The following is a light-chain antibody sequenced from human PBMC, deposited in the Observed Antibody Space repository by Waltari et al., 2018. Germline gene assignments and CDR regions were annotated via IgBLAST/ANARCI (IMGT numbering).Light chain of an antibody. V-gene: IGLV2-8*01. CDR2: EVN. CDR3: SSYAGSNNLV. J-gene: IGLJ2*01. CDR1: SSDIGGYNY. Sequence: QSALTQPPSASGSPGQSVTISCTGTSSDIGGYNYVPCYQQHPGKAPKLMISEVNRRPSGVPDRFSGSKSGNTASLTVSGLQSEDEADYYCSSYAGSNNLVFGGGTKLTVL.